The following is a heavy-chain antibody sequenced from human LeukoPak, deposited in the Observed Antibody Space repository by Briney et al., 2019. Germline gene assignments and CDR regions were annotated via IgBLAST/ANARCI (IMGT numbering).Heavy chain of an antibody. J-gene: IGHJ6*03. D-gene: IGHD3-3*01. V-gene: IGHV4-34*01. CDR1: GGSFSGYY. Sequence: PSETLSLTCAVSGGSFSGYYWSWIRQPPGKGLEWIGEINHSGSTSYNPSPQSRVTISVDTSKNQFSLKLSSVTAADTAVYYCARVGPAGLESLLSPYYYYYYMDVWGKGTTVTVSS. CDR3: ARVGPAGLESLLSPYYYYYYMDV. CDR2: INHSGST.